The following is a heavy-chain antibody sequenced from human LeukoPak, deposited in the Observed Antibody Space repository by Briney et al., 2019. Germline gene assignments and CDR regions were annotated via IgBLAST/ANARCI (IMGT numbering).Heavy chain of an antibody. V-gene: IGHV3-30*02. D-gene: IGHD6-13*01. CDR1: GFTFSSYW. J-gene: IGHJ4*02. CDR2: IRYDGSNK. Sequence: PGGSLRLSCAASGFTFSSYWMSWVRQAPGKGLEWVAFIRYDGSNKYYADSVKGRFTISRDNSKNTLYLQMNSLRAEDTAVYYCAKDRWRYRDIAAATFDYWGQGTLVTVSS. CDR3: AKDRWRYRDIAAATFDY.